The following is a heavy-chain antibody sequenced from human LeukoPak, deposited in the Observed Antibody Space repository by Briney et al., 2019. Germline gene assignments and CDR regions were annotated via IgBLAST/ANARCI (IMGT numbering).Heavy chain of an antibody. V-gene: IGHV4-34*01. CDR2: INHSGST. CDR3: ARASEDIVVVPAARDYWYFDL. CDR1: GGSFSGYY. Sequence: SETLSLTCAVYGGSFSGYYWSWIRQPPGKGLEWIGEINHSGSTNYNPSLKSRVTISVDTSKNQFYLKLSSVTAADTAVYYCARASEDIVVVPAARDYWYFDLWGRGTLVTVSS. J-gene: IGHJ2*01. D-gene: IGHD2-2*01.